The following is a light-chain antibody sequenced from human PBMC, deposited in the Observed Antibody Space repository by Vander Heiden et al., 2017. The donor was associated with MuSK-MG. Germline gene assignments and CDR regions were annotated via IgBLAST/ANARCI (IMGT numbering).Light chain of an antibody. CDR3: QQYNSYPPGNT. CDR1: QSISSW. Sequence: IQITQSPSTLSASVGDRVTITCRASQSISSWLAWYQQKPGKAPKLLIYDASSLESGVPSRFSGSGSGTEFTLTISSLQPDDFATYYCQQYNSYPPGNTFGQGTKLEIK. J-gene: IGKJ2*01. V-gene: IGKV1-5*01. CDR2: DAS.